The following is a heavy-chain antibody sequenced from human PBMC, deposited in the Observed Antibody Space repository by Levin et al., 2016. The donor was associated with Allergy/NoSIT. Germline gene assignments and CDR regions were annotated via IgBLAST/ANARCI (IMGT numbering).Heavy chain of an antibody. Sequence: GESLKISCAASGFIFSSYGMHWVRQAPGKGLEWVAFIRNDGSNKYYADSVKGRFTISRDNSKNTLYLQMNSLRAEDTAVYYCARDPFSSSSWLDYWGQGTLVTVSS. CDR3: ARDPFSSSSWLDY. CDR2: IRNDGSNK. CDR1: GFIFSSYG. V-gene: IGHV3-30*02. J-gene: IGHJ4*02. D-gene: IGHD6-13*01.